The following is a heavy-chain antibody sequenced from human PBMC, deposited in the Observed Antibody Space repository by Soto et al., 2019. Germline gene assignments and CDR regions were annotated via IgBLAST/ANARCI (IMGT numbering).Heavy chain of an antibody. CDR3: ARTYCTAPSCYNNWFDP. CDR1: GYTFDTFW. CDR2: IYPEDSET. J-gene: IGHJ5*02. D-gene: IGHD2-2*02. V-gene: IGHV5-51*01. Sequence: GESLKISCKGSGYTFDTFWIAWVRQMPGKGLEWMGMIYPEDSETKYSPSFEGQVTFSADKSVKTAYLQWTSLKASDTAIYYCARTYCTAPSCYNNWFDPWGQGTLVTVSS.